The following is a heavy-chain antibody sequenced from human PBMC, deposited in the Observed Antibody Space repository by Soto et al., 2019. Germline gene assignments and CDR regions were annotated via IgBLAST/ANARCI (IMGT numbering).Heavy chain of an antibody. Sequence: EVQLVESGGGLVQPGGSLRLSCAASGFTFSSYWMSWVHQAPGKGLEWVANIKQDGSEKYYVDSVKGRFTISRDNAKNSLYLQMNSLRAEDTAVYYCASLSGWENYYYYGMDVWGQGTTVTVSS. J-gene: IGHJ6*02. V-gene: IGHV3-7*01. D-gene: IGHD6-19*01. CDR3: ASLSGWENYYYYGMDV. CDR2: IKQDGSEK. CDR1: GFTFSSYW.